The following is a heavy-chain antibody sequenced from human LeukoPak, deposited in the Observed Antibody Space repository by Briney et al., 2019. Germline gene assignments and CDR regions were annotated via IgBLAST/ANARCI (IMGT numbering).Heavy chain of an antibody. D-gene: IGHD3-16*01. J-gene: IGHJ4*02. CDR1: GFTVSSNY. CDR3: AREWGIDY. V-gene: IGHV3-7*03. CDR2: IKQDGSER. Sequence: GGSLRLSCAASGFTVSSNYMNWVRQAPGKGLEWVASIKQDGSERLYEDSVKGRFTISRDNAKNSLYLQMNSLRAEDTAVYYCAREWGIDYWGQGTLVTVSS.